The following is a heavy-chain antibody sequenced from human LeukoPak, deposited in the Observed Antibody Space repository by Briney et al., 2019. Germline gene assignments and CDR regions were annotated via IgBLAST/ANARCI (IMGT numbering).Heavy chain of an antibody. Sequence: ASVKVSCKASGGTFSSYAISWVRQAPGQGLEWMGGIIPIFGTANYAQKFQSRVTITADESTSTAYMELSSLRSEDTAVYYCARDLGYSSGWYQEYYWGQGTLVTVSS. CDR3: ARDLGYSSGWYQEYY. V-gene: IGHV1-69*13. J-gene: IGHJ4*02. D-gene: IGHD6-19*01. CDR2: IIPIFGTA. CDR1: GGTFSSYA.